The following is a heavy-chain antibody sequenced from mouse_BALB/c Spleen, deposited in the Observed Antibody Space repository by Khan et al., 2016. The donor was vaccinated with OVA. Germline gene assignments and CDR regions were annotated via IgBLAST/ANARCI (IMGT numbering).Heavy chain of an antibody. CDR2: IWRGGNT. J-gene: IGHJ3*01. Sequence: QVQLKESGPGLVQPSQSLSITCTVSGFSLSNYGVYWVRQSPGKGLEWLGVIWRGGNTDYNAAFMSRLSITKDNSKSQVFFKMNSLQADDTAIYYSAEGDYRYGEIAYWGQGTLVTVSA. D-gene: IGHD2-14*01. CDR3: AEGDYRYGEIAY. V-gene: IGHV2-5*01. CDR1: GFSLSNYG.